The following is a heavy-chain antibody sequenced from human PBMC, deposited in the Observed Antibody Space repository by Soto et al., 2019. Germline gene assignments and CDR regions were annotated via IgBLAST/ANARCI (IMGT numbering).Heavy chain of an antibody. J-gene: IGHJ1*01. CDR1: GAYGSDFS. CDR2: ITVNGIT. Sequence: SETLSLTCTVSGAYGSDFSWSWIRQPAGKGLEWIGRITVNGITQYTPSFRSRVTMSMDTSRNQFSLNLQSATAADTALYYCARESGENWTYEAHWGQGTLVTVSS. D-gene: IGHD1-7*01. V-gene: IGHV4-4*07. CDR3: ARESGENWTYEAH.